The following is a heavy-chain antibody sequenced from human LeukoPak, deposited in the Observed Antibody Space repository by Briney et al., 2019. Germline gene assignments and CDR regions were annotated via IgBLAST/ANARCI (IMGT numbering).Heavy chain of an antibody. V-gene: IGHV4-59*08. D-gene: IGHD6-19*01. CDR2: IDHTGST. Sequence: PSETLSLTCTVSDDSITIYYWTWIRQPPGKGLEWIGYIDHTGSTNYNPSLNSRVTISVDTSKNQFSLKLSSVTAADTAVYYCARDSKYSSGWSSTWDYWGQGTLVTVSS. J-gene: IGHJ4*02. CDR1: DDSITIYY. CDR3: ARDSKYSSGWSSTWDY.